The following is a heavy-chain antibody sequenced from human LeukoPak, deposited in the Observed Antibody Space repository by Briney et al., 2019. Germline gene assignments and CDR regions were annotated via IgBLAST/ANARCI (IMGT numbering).Heavy chain of an antibody. CDR3: ARVSEDYSSGWYEEYFQY. D-gene: IGHD6-19*01. CDR2: IWYDGSKK. Sequence: GGSLRPSCAASGFTFSRYGMHWVRQAPGKGLEWVAVIWYDGSKKNYADSVKGRFTISRDNSKNTLNLQTTSLRAEDTAVYYCARVSEDYSSGWYEEYFQYWGQGTLVIVSS. J-gene: IGHJ1*01. CDR1: GFTFSRYG. V-gene: IGHV3-33*01.